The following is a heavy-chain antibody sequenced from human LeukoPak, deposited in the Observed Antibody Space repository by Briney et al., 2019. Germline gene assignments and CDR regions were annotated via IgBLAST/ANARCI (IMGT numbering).Heavy chain of an antibody. D-gene: IGHD3-16*01. CDR2: ISEDGRRR. V-gene: IGHV3-7*01. J-gene: IGHJ5*02. CDR3: ARDWGWAFDP. Sequence: GGSLRLSCVASGFSFSSRWMSWVRQAPGKRLEWVAHISEDGRRRDYVDSLRGRFTISRDNAKDSLFLELNSLRDEDTAVYYCARDWGWAFDPWGQGTLVTVFS. CDR1: GFSFSSRW.